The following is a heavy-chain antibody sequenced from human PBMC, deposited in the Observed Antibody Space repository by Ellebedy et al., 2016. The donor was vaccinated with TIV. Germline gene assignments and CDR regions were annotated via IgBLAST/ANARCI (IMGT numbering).Heavy chain of an antibody. J-gene: IGHJ4*02. V-gene: IGHV3-33*01. CDR1: GFTFSNYG. D-gene: IGHD3-10*01. CDR3: ARDYGSGSYGDLFVY. CDR2: IWYDGSKT. Sequence: PGGSLRLSCAASGFTFSNYGMHWVRQAPGKGLEWVALIWYDGSKTYYADSVKGRFTISRDKSKNTMYLQMTSLRAEDTAVYYCARDYGSGSYGDLFVYWGQGTLVTVSS.